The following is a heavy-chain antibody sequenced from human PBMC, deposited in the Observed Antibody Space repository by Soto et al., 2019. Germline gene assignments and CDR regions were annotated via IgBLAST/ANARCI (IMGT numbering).Heavy chain of an antibody. D-gene: IGHD5-12*01. CDR1: GFTFSSYG. V-gene: IGHV3-30*18. Sequence: GGSLRLSCAASGFTFSSYGMHWVRQAPGKGLEWVAVISYDGSNKYYADSVKGQFTISRDNSKNTLYLQMNSLRAEDTAVYYCAKDREPSGYDYYYYGMDVWGQGTTVTVSS. CDR2: ISYDGSNK. CDR3: AKDREPSGYDYYYYGMDV. J-gene: IGHJ6*02.